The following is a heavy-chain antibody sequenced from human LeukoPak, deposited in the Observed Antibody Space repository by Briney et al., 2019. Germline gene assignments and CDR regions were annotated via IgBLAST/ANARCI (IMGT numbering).Heavy chain of an antibody. CDR1: GFTFSSYS. Sequence: PGGSLRLSCAASGFTFSSYSMNWVRQAPGKGLEWVSSISSSSSSYIYYADSVKGRFTISRDNAKNSLYLQMNSLRAEDTAVYYCARERRSGYALAGVIDYWGQGTLVTVSS. V-gene: IGHV3-21*01. D-gene: IGHD5-12*01. CDR2: ISSSSSSYI. CDR3: ARERRSGYALAGVIDY. J-gene: IGHJ4*02.